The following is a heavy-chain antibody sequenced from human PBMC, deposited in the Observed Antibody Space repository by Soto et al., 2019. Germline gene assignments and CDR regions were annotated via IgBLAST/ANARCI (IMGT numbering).Heavy chain of an antibody. CDR2: IGTAGDT. CDR1: GFTFSSYD. Sequence: VQLVESGGGLVQPGGSLRLSCAASGFTFSSYDMHWVRQATGKGLEWVSAIGTAGDTYYPGSVKGRFTISRENAKNSLYLQMNSLRAGDTAVYYCARVASSSSGGYYFDYWGQGTLVTVSS. CDR3: ARVASSSSGGYYFDY. D-gene: IGHD6-6*01. J-gene: IGHJ4*02. V-gene: IGHV3-13*01.